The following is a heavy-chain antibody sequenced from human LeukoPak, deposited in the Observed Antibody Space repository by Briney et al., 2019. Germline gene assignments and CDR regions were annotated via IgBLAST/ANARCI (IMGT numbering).Heavy chain of an antibody. CDR3: ARVLGVGYGATNLAY. J-gene: IGHJ4*02. V-gene: IGHV3-30-3*01. CDR2: ISYDGNYQ. CDR1: GFTFSNYA. Sequence: GGSLRLSCAVSGFTFSNYALHWARQPPGKGLEWVAVISYDGNYQYYADSVKGRFTVSRDDSQNTLFLQMNDLRPDDTAVYYCARVLGVGYGATNLAYWGQGTLVTISS. D-gene: IGHD1-26*01.